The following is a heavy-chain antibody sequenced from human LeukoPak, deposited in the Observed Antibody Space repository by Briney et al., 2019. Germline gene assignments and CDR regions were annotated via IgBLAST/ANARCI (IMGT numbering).Heavy chain of an antibody. Sequence: PGGSLRLSCAASGFTFSSYAMGWVRRAPGKGLEWVSGISGSGGTTYYVDSVKGRFTISRDNAKNSLYLQMNSLRAEDTALYYCAKDIDDSSEGYFDYWGQGTLVTVSS. CDR1: GFTFSSYA. CDR3: AKDIDDSSEGYFDY. V-gene: IGHV3-23*01. J-gene: IGHJ4*02. CDR2: ISGSGGTT. D-gene: IGHD3-22*01.